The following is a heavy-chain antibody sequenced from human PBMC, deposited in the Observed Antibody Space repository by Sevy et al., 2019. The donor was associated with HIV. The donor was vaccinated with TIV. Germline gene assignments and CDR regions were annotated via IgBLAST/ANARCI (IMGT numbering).Heavy chain of an antibody. Sequence: ASVKVSCKASGYTFTDFYIHWVRQAPGQGLEWMGWINPKTGGTNNEQKFQDRVTMSRDTSISTHFIEMTRLRSDDTAVYYCAGGIAAGGTDWYFDLWGRGTLVTVSS. CDR1: GYTFTDFY. V-gene: IGHV1-2*02. CDR3: AGGIAAGGTDWYFDL. D-gene: IGHD6-13*01. J-gene: IGHJ2*01. CDR2: INPKTGGT.